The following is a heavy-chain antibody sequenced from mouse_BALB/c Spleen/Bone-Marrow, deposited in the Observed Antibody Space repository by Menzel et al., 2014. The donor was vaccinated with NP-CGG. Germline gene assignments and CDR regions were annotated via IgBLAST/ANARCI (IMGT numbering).Heavy chain of an antibody. CDR3: ARNYGYGKSFAY. Sequence: EVQLQQSGAELVKPGASVKLSCTASGFNIKDTYMHWVKQRPEQGLEWIGRIDPANGNTKYDPKFQGKATITADTSFNTAYLQLSSLTSEDTAVYYCARNYGYGKSFAYWGQGTLVTVSA. CDR1: GFNIKDTY. D-gene: IGHD2-2*01. J-gene: IGHJ3*01. V-gene: IGHV14-3*02. CDR2: IDPANGNT.